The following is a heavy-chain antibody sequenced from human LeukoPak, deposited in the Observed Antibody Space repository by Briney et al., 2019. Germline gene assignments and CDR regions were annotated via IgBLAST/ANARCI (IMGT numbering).Heavy chain of an antibody. CDR1: GFTFSSYG. V-gene: IGHV3-33*01. CDR3: ARDSTVVYTFDY. D-gene: IGHD4-17*01. CDR2: IWYDGSNK. J-gene: IGHJ4*02. Sequence: GGSLRLSCAASGFTFSSYGMHWVRQAPGKGLEWVAVIWYDGSNKYYADSVKGRFTISRDNSKDTLYLQMNSLRAEDTAVYYCARDSTVVYTFDYWGQGTLVTVSS.